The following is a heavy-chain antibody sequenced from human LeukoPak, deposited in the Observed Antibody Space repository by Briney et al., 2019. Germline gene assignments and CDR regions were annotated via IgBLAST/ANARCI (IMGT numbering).Heavy chain of an antibody. CDR2: IWYDGSNK. CDR3: AREGGDGYNYFDY. J-gene: IGHJ4*02. Sequence: PGGSLRLSCAASGFTFSSYGMHWVRQAPGKGLEWVAVIWYDGSNKYYADSVKGRFTISRDNSKNTLYLQMNSLRAEDTAVYYCAREGGDGYNYFDYWGQGTLVTVSS. V-gene: IGHV3-33*01. CDR1: GFTFSSYG. D-gene: IGHD5-24*01.